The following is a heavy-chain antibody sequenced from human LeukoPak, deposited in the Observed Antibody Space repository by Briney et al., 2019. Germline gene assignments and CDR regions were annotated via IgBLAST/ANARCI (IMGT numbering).Heavy chain of an antibody. V-gene: IGHV3-23*01. CDR1: GFTFNSYA. J-gene: IGHJ3*02. Sequence: GGSLRLSCAASGFTFNSYAMSWVRQAPGKGLEWVSAISGSGGSTYYADSVKGRFTISRDNSKNTLYLQMNSLRAEDAAVYYCAKDYYDSGGVAFDIWGQGTMVTVSS. CDR3: AKDYYDSGGVAFDI. D-gene: IGHD3-22*01. CDR2: ISGSGGST.